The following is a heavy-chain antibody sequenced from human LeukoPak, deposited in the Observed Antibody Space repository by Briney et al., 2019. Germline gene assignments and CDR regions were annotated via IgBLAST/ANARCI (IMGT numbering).Heavy chain of an antibody. V-gene: IGHV3-69-1*01. J-gene: IGHJ5*02. D-gene: IGHD6-19*01. CDR2: ISSSSYI. Sequence: GGSLRLSCAASGFTFSSYEMNWVRQAPGKGLEWVSSISSSSYIYYADSVKGRFTISRDNAKNSLYLQMNSLRAEDTAVYYCARASSGWGFDPWGQGTLVTVSS. CDR1: GFTFSSYE. CDR3: ARASSGWGFDP.